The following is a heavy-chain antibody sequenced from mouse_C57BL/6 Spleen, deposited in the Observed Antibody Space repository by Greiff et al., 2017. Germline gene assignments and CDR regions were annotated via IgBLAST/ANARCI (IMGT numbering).Heavy chain of an antibody. CDR1: GYAFTNYL. Sequence: VQLQQSGAELVRPGTSVKVSCKASGYAFTNYLIEWVKQRPGQGLEWIGVINPGSGGTNYNEKFKGKATLTAAKSSSTAYMQLSSLTSEDSAVYFCARKGDYDGYAMDYWGQGTSVTVSS. D-gene: IGHD2-4*01. V-gene: IGHV1-54*01. J-gene: IGHJ4*01. CDR3: ARKGDYDGYAMDY. CDR2: INPGSGGT.